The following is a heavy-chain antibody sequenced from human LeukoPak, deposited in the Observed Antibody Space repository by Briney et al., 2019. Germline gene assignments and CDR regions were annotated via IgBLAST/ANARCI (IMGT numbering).Heavy chain of an antibody. Sequence: GGSLRLSCAASGFTFSSYWMHWVRHGPGKGLVWVSRIYSDGSRTTYADSVKGRFTISGDNAKNTLYLQMNSLRAEDTAVYYCARSGRGGAFDIWGHGTMVTVSS. CDR2: IYSDGSRT. CDR1: GFTFSSYW. CDR3: ARSGRGGAFDI. J-gene: IGHJ3*02. D-gene: IGHD1-26*01. V-gene: IGHV3-74*01.